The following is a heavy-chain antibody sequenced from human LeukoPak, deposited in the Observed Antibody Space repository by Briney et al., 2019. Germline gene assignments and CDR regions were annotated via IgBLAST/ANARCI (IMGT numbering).Heavy chain of an antibody. J-gene: IGHJ5*02. CDR2: IYDNGDT. CDR3: ARAEGEDYGDYSGFDP. Sequence: SETLSLTCTVSGGSISNYYRTWIRQPAGKGLEWIGRIYDNGDTNYNPSLKSRVSMSVDTSKNQFSLRLTSVTAADTAVYFCARAEGEDYGDYSGFDPWGQGTLVTVSS. V-gene: IGHV4-4*07. CDR1: GGSISNYY. D-gene: IGHD4-17*01.